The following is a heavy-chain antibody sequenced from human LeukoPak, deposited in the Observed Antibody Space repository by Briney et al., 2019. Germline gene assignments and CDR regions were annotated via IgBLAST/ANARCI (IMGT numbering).Heavy chain of an antibody. D-gene: IGHD4-11*01. Sequence: GGSLRLSCAASGFTFSAYSMNWVRQAPEKGLEWVSYIGSSSSPIYYADSVKGRFTISRGNAKNSLYLQMDSLRTEDTAVYYCARDQAYSFDYWGQGTLVTVSS. J-gene: IGHJ4*02. CDR3: ARDQAYSFDY. V-gene: IGHV3-48*01. CDR1: GFTFSAYS. CDR2: IGSSSSPI.